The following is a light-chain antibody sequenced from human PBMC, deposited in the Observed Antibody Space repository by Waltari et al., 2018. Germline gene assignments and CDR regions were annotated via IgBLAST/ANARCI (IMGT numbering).Light chain of an antibody. V-gene: IGLV2-23*01. CDR2: EAS. CDR1: RSDVT. J-gene: IGLJ2*01. Sequence: QSALTQPASVSGSPGQSLTIPCTGSRSDVTLPWSQQLPGRAPKLIIHEASKWPSGVSTRFSGSKSGNTASLTISGLQAEDEADYYCCSYVGGRSVLFGGGTKLTVL. CDR3: CSYVGGRSVL.